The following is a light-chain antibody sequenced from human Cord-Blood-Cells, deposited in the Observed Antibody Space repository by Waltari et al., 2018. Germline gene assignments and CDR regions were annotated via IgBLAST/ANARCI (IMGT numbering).Light chain of an antibody. CDR3: NTRDSSGNLVV. CDR2: DKT. Sequence: SSELTQAPAVSVALGQTVRFTCQGVSLRSFYASWYQQKPGQAPVLAIYDKTNRPSGIPIRVSGASQGDTAAFTITGAQAENEAHYYCNTRDSSGNLVVFGGGIKLVVL. V-gene: IGLV3-19*01. J-gene: IGLJ2*01. CDR1: SLRSFY.